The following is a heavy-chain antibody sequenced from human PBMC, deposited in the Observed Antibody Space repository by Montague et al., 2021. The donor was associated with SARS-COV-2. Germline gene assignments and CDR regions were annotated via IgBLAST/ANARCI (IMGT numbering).Heavy chain of an antibody. CDR3: ARAHDILTGYFGHDTFDI. V-gene: IGHV3-30*04. CDR2: ISFDGSDK. CDR1: GFTFSNYA. Sequence: SLRLSCAASGFTFSNYAMYWVRQAPGKGLDWIAFISFDGSDKSSADSVRGRFTISRDNSKNTLFLQMSSLRTEDTALYYCARAHDILTGYFGHDTFDIWGQGTMVTVSS. J-gene: IGHJ3*02. D-gene: IGHD3-9*01.